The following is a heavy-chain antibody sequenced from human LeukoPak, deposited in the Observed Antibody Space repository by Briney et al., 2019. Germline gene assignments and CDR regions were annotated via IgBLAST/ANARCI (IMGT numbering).Heavy chain of an antibody. Sequence: GESLKISCKVSGYSFTSYWIGWVRQMPGKGLEWMGIIYPGDSDSDTKYSPSFQGQVTISADKSINTAYLQWSSLKASDTAIYYCARPNRGALFDYWGQGTPVTVSS. CDR1: GYSFTSYW. D-gene: IGHD1-14*01. V-gene: IGHV5-51*01. CDR3: ARPNRGALFDY. CDR2: IYPGDSDSDT. J-gene: IGHJ4*02.